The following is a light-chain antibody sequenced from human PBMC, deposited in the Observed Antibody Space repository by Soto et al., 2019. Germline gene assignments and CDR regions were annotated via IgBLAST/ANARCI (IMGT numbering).Light chain of an antibody. Sequence: DIQMTQSPSSLSASVGDRVTITCRASQGISNFLAWYQQKPGKVPKLLIYAASTLESGVPSRFSGSGSGTDFTLTVSALQPEDVATYYCQRYNSAPYTFGQGTKLEIK. CDR1: QGISNF. CDR3: QRYNSAPYT. CDR2: AAS. J-gene: IGKJ2*01. V-gene: IGKV1-27*01.